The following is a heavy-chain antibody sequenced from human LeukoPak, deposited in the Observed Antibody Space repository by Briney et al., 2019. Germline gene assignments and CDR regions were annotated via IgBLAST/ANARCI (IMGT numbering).Heavy chain of an antibody. Sequence: SQTLSLTCAISGDSVSSNSVGWNWIRQSPSRGLEWLGRIYYGSKWYTDYAVSVISRITINVDTSKNQFSLQLNSVTPEDTAVYYCARGGLRRSLGWFDPWGQGTLVTVSS. V-gene: IGHV6-1*01. D-gene: IGHD6-13*01. CDR2: IYYGSKWYT. J-gene: IGHJ5*02. CDR3: ARGGLRRSLGWFDP. CDR1: GDSVSSNSVG.